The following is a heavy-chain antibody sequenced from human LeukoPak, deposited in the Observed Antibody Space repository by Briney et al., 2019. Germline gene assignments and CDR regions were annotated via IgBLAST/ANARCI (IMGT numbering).Heavy chain of an antibody. Sequence: GGSLRLSCAASGFTFSSYSMNWVRQAPGKGLEWVSYISGHSSTVYYADSVKGRFTISRDNAKNSLYLQMNSLRAEDTAVYYCARDPYSGAYGDTYYYYMDVWGKGTTVTISS. V-gene: IGHV3-48*01. CDR1: GFTFSSYS. CDR2: ISGHSSTV. D-gene: IGHD1-26*01. J-gene: IGHJ6*03. CDR3: ARDPYSGAYGDTYYYYMDV.